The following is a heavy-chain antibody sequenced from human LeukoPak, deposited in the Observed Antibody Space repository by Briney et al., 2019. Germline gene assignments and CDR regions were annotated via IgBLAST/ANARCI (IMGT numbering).Heavy chain of an antibody. Sequence: GGSLRLSCAASGFTFSSYAMHWVRQAPGKGLEWVAVISYDGSNKYYADSVKGRFTISRDNSKNTLYLQMNSLRAEDTAVYYCARRVVPAAIGGWDDAFDIWGQGTMVTVSS. CDR3: ARRVVPAAIGGWDDAFDI. CDR1: GFTFSSYA. CDR2: ISYDGSNK. J-gene: IGHJ3*02. V-gene: IGHV3-30*04. D-gene: IGHD2-2*02.